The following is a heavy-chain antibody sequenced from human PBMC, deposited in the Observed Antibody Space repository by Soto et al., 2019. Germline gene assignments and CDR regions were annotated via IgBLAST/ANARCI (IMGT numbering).Heavy chain of an antibody. V-gene: IGHV4-31*03. CDR3: ARKETGTAVARGALIDY. J-gene: IGHJ4*02. D-gene: IGHD6-19*01. CDR1: GGSISSGGYY. Sequence: ASETLSLTCTVSGGSISSGGYYWSWIRQHPGKGLEWIGYIYYSGSTYYNPSLKSRVTISVDTSKNQFSLKLSSVTAADTAVYYCARKETGTAVARGALIDYWGQGTLVTVYS. CDR2: IYYSGST.